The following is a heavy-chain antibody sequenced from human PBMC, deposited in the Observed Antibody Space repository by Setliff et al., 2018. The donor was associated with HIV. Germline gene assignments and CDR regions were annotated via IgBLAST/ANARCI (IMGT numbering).Heavy chain of an antibody. CDR1: GYTFTGYY. Sequence: ASVKVSCKASGYTFTGYYMHWVRQAPGQGLEWMGWINPNSGGTNYAQKFQGRVTMTRDTSISTAYMELSRLRSDDTAVYYCARPLVVPAAMSEGVAFDIWGQGTMVPVSS. V-gene: IGHV1-2*02. J-gene: IGHJ3*02. D-gene: IGHD2-2*01. CDR3: ARPLVVPAAMSEGVAFDI. CDR2: INPNSGGT.